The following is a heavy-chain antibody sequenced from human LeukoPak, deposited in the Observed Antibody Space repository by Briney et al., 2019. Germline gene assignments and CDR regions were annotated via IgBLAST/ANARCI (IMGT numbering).Heavy chain of an antibody. J-gene: IGHJ5*02. Sequence: KPSETLSLTCAVSGYSISSGYYWGWIRQPPGKGLEGIGSIYHSGSTYYSPSLKSRVTISVDTSKNQFSLKLSSVTAADTAVYYCAREGRQQLVLVDPWGQGTLVTVSS. V-gene: IGHV4-38-2*02. CDR3: AREGRQQLVLVDP. CDR2: IYHSGST. D-gene: IGHD6-13*01. CDR1: GYSISSGYY.